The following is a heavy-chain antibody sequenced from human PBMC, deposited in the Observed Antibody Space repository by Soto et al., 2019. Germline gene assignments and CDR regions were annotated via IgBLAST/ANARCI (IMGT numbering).Heavy chain of an antibody. J-gene: IGHJ6*02. CDR2: ISWDSASM. CDR3: VKDVRTSRGLYYGMDV. CDR1: GFSFDEYS. V-gene: IGHV3-9*01. Sequence: GGSLRLSCATSGFSFDEYSMHWVRQVPGKGLEWVSTISWDSASMVYADSVKGRFTISRDYVKNSLHLQMNSLRPEDTALYYCVKDVRTSRGLYYGMDVWGQGTTVTVSS. D-gene: IGHD3-10*01.